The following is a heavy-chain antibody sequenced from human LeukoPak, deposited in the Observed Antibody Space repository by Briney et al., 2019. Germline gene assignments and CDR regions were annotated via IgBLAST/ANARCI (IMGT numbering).Heavy chain of an antibody. CDR3: AKDDPVLEY. V-gene: IGHV3-30*18. Sequence: GGSLRLSCAASGFSYSTFGMHWVRQTPGKGLEWVPHISKDESNTYYADSVKGRFTISRDSSKNTLFLQMNSLRVEDTAVYYCAKDDPVLEYWGQGTLVTVSS. J-gene: IGHJ4*02. CDR1: GFSYSTFG. CDR2: ISKDESNT.